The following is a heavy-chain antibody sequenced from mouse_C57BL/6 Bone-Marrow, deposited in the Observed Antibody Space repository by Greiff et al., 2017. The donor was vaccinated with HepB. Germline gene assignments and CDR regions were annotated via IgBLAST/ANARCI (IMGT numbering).Heavy chain of an antibody. CDR3: ARVIYYYGSEDAMDY. D-gene: IGHD1-1*01. V-gene: IGHV1-80*01. CDR1: GYAFSSYW. J-gene: IGHJ4*01. CDR2: IYPGDGDT. Sequence: VQLQQSGAELVKPGASVKISCKASGYAFSSYWMNWVKQRPGKGLEWIGQIYPGDGDTNYNGKFKGKATLTADKSSSTAYMQLSRLTSEDSAVDFCARVIYYYGSEDAMDYWGQGTSVTVSS.